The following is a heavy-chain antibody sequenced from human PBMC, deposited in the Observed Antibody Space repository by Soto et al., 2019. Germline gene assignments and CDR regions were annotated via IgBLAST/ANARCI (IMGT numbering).Heavy chain of an antibody. CDR3: VRAFLVGATPRFDY. J-gene: IGHJ4*02. D-gene: IGHD1-26*01. Sequence: SETLSLTCTVSGGSISSSSYYWGWIRQPPGKGLEWIGSIYYSGSTYYNPSLKSRVTISVDTSKNQFSLKLSSVTAADTAVYYCVRAFLVGATPRFDYWGQGTLVTVSS. CDR2: IYYSGST. V-gene: IGHV4-39*01. CDR1: GGSISSSSYY.